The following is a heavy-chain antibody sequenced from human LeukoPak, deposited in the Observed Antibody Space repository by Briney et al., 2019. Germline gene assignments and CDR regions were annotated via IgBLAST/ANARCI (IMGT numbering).Heavy chain of an antibody. CDR3: ARDQRDIVVVPAAWGYYYGMDV. CDR1: GFTFSSYS. CDR2: ISSSSSYI. J-gene: IGHJ6*02. D-gene: IGHD2-2*01. V-gene: IGHV3-21*01. Sequence: GGSLRLSCAASGFTFSSYSMNWVRQAPGKGLEWVPSISSSSSYIYYADSVKGRFTISRDNAKNSLYLQMNSLRAEDTAVYYCARDQRDIVVVPAAWGYYYGMDVWGQGTTVTVSS.